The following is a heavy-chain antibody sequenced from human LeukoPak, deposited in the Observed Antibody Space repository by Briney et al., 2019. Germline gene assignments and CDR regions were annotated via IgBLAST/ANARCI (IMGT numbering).Heavy chain of an antibody. V-gene: IGHV4-59*08. Sequence: PSETLSLTCTVYGGSISSYYWSWIRQPPGKELEWIGYIYYSGSTNYNPSLKSRVIISVDTSKNQFSLKLSSVTAADTAVYYCARGFDAFDIWGQGTMVTVSS. J-gene: IGHJ3*02. CDR2: IYYSGST. CDR3: ARGFDAFDI. CDR1: GGSISSYY.